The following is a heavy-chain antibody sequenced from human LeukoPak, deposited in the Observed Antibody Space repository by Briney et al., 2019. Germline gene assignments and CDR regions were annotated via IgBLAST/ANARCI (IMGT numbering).Heavy chain of an antibody. CDR2: INTNTGNP. V-gene: IGHV7-4-1*02. Sequence: ASVKVSCKASGYTFTSYAMNWVRQAPGQGLEWMGWINTNTGNPTYAQGFTGRFVFSLDTSVSTAYLQISGLKAEDTAVYYCARDLRFLEWLFGNYYFDYWGQGTLVTVSS. CDR3: ARDLRFLEWLFGNYYFDY. D-gene: IGHD3-3*01. J-gene: IGHJ4*02. CDR1: GYTFTSYA.